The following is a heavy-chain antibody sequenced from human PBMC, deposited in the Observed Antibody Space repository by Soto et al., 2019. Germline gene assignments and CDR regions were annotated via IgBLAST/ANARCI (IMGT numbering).Heavy chain of an antibody. V-gene: IGHV3-30-3*01. D-gene: IGHD6-13*01. Sequence: QVQLVESGGGVVQPGRSLRLSCAASGFAFSSYAMHWVRQAPGKGLEWVAVISYDGSNKYYADSVKGRFTISRDNSKNTLYLQMNSLRAEDTAVYYCASDRKYSSTWYFSYWGQGTLVTVSS. CDR2: ISYDGSNK. CDR1: GFAFSSYA. J-gene: IGHJ4*02. CDR3: ASDRKYSSTWYFSY.